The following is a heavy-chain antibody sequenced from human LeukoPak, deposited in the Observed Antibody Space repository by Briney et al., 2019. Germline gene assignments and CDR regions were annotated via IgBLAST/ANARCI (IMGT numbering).Heavy chain of an antibody. CDR2: VYYSGST. J-gene: IGHJ4*02. CDR1: GGSVSGYY. V-gene: IGHV4-59*02. D-gene: IGHD2-15*01. CDR3: ARIHGYCSGGACYVLDN. Sequence: SETLSLTCVVSGGSVSGYYWSWIRQPPGRGLEWIGYVYYSGSTNYNPSFKSRITISVDTSRNQFSLQLSSVTAADTAVYYCARIHGYCSGGACYVLDNWGQGTLVAVSS.